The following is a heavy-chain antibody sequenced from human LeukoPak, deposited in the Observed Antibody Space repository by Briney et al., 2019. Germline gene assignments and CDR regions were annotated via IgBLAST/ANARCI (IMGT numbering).Heavy chain of an antibody. CDR2: IYHSGST. Sequence: SETLSLTCTVSGGSISSYYWSWIRQPPGKGLEWIGYIYHSGSTNYNPSLKSRVTISVDKSKNQFSLKLTSVTAADTAVYYCARGVNSGYFDYCGQGTLVTVSS. CDR3: ARGVNSGYFDY. CDR1: GGSISSYY. D-gene: IGHD1-26*01. V-gene: IGHV4-59*01. J-gene: IGHJ4*02.